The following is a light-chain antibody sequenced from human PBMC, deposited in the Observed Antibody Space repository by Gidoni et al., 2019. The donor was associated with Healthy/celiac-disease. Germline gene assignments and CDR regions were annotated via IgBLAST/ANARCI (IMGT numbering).Light chain of an antibody. CDR2: DAS. CDR1: QDISNY. Sequence: DIQMTPSPSSLSASVGDRVTITCQASQDISNYLNWYQQKPGKAPKLLSYDASNLETGVPSRFSGSGSGTDFTFTISSLQPEDSATYYCQQYDNLPSYTFGQGTKLEIK. V-gene: IGKV1-33*01. J-gene: IGKJ2*01. CDR3: QQYDNLPSYT.